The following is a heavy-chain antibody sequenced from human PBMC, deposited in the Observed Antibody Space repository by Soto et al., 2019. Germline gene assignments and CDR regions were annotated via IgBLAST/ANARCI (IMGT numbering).Heavy chain of an antibody. Sequence: GGSLRLSCAASGFTFSSYWMHWVRQAPGKGLVGVSRINSDGSSTSYADSVKGRFTISRDNAKNTLYLQMNSLRAEDTAVYYCVFSAFGWYFDLWGRGTLVTVS. V-gene: IGHV3-74*01. CDR1: GFTFSSYW. D-gene: IGHD2-21*01. J-gene: IGHJ2*01. CDR2: INSDGSST. CDR3: VFSAFGWYFDL.